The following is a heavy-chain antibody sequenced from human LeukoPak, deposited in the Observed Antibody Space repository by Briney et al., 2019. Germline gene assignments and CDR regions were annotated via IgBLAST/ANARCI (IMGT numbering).Heavy chain of an antibody. Sequence: SGTLSLTCTVSGGSISSSYWSWIRQPPGKGLEWIGYIYHSGSTNYNPSLQSRVIISLDTSKNQFSLNLRSVTAADTAVYYCAREGMIATGREPAEIWGRGTMVTVSS. J-gene: IGHJ3*02. CDR3: AREGMIATGREPAEI. CDR2: IYHSGST. D-gene: IGHD3-22*01. CDR1: GGSISSSY. V-gene: IGHV4-59*12.